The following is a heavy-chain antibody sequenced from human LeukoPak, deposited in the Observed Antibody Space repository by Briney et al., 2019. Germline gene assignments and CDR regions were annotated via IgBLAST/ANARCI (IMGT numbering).Heavy chain of an antibody. D-gene: IGHD3-3*01. J-gene: IGHJ3*02. CDR3: ARGLRVEEDAFDI. V-gene: IGHV3-33*01. CDR1: GFTFSSYG. CDR2: IWYDGSNK. Sequence: GGSLRLSCAASGFTFSSYGMHWVRQAPGKGLEWVAVIWYDGSNKYYADSVKGRFTISRDNSKNTLYLQMNSLRAEDTAVYYCARGLRVEEDAFDIWGQGTMATVSS.